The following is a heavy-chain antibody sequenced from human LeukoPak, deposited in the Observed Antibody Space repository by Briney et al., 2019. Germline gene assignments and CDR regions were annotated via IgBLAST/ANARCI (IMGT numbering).Heavy chain of an antibody. CDR2: ISGSGGNT. V-gene: IGHV3-23*01. Sequence: PGGSLRLSCVASGFTFSSHAMDWVRQAPGKGLEWVSAISGSGGNTYYADSVKGRFTISRDHSKTTLFLQMNSLRAEDTAVYYCAKDLHDYGNYVGWFDSWGQGTLVTASS. CDR3: AKDLHDYGNYVGWFDS. CDR1: GFTFSSHA. D-gene: IGHD4-11*01. J-gene: IGHJ5*01.